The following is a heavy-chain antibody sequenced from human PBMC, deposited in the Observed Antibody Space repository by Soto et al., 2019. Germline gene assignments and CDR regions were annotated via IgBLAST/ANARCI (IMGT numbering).Heavy chain of an antibody. D-gene: IGHD6-19*01. CDR3: ARVRERLYSSGQTFDP. V-gene: IGHV4-59*01. CDR2: IYYSGSN. J-gene: IGHJ5*02. CDR1: GGSISSYY. Sequence: QVQLQESGPGLVKPSETLSLTCTVSGGSISSYYWRWIRQPPGKGLEWIGYIYYSGSNNYNPSLKSRVTISVDTSKNQCSLKLSSVTAADTAVYYCARVRERLYSSGQTFDPWGQGTLVTVSS.